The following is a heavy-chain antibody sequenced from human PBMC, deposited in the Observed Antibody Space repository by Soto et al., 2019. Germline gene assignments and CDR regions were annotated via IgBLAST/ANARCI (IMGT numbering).Heavy chain of an antibody. CDR1: GFTFNNYA. V-gene: IGHV3-23*01. D-gene: IGHD1-26*01. Sequence: GGSLRLSCAASGFTFNNYAMSRVRQAPGKAPEWVAAVRGSGAGTYHADSVRGRFTSSRDNLNNILYLQMNSLRAEDTAMYYCARDQRGAFDYWGHGTLVTVSS. CDR2: VRGSGAGT. CDR3: ARDQRGAFDY. J-gene: IGHJ4*01.